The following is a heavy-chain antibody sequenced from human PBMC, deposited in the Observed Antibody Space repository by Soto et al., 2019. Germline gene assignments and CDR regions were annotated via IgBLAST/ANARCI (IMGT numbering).Heavy chain of an antibody. CDR2: ISYDGSNK. CDR1: GFTLSGYA. CDR3: ARDKNGPRRNDYYGMDC. J-gene: IGHJ6*02. D-gene: IGHD1-1*01. V-gene: IGHV3-30-3*01. Sequence: SLRPAWAAFGFTLSGYAMRCVRQAPGKGLEWVAVISYDGSNKYYADSVKGRFPISRDNSKHTLYLQMTSLRAEDTSVYYCARDKNGPRRNDYYGMDCRGQGTTGTVS.